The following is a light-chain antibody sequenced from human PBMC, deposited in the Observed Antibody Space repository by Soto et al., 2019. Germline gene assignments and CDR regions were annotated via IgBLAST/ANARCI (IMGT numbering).Light chain of an antibody. Sequence: MTQSPDTLSVPPGERVTFSCRASQSISTHLAWYQQKPGQAPRLLIYGASTRDTGIPARFSGSGSGTDFTLTISRLEPEDFAVYYCHQRTNWPPTPTFGGGTKVDIK. CDR1: QSISTH. V-gene: IGKV3-15*01. J-gene: IGKJ4*01. CDR2: GAS. CDR3: HQRTNWPPTPT.